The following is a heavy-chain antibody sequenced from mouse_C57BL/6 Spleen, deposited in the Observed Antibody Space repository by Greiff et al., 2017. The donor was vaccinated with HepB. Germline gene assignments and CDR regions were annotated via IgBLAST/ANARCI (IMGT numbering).Heavy chain of an antibody. CDR1: GYTFTSYW. D-gene: IGHD2-5*01. CDR3: ARWNSNYVRAMVY. Sequence: QVQLKQSGAELAKPGASVKLSCKASGYTFTSYWMHWVKQRPGQGLEWIGYINPSSGYTKYNQKFKDKATLTADKSSSTAYMQLSSLTYEDSAVYYCARWNSNYVRAMVYWGQGTSVTVSS. J-gene: IGHJ4*01. V-gene: IGHV1-7*01. CDR2: INPSSGYT.